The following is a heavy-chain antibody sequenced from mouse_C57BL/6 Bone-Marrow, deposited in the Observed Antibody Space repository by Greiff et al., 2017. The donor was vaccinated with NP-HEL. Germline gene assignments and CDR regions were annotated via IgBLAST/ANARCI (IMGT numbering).Heavy chain of an antibody. J-gene: IGHJ3*01. Sequence: QVQLQQPGAELVKPGASVKLSCKASGYTFTSYWMQWVKQRPGQGLEWIGEIDPSDSYTNYNQKFKGKATLTVDTSSSTAYMQLSSLTSEDAAVYYCARLRNYYGSAWFAYWGQGTLVTVSA. CDR3: ARLRNYYGSAWFAY. CDR2: IDPSDSYT. D-gene: IGHD1-1*01. CDR1: GYTFTSYW. V-gene: IGHV1-50*01.